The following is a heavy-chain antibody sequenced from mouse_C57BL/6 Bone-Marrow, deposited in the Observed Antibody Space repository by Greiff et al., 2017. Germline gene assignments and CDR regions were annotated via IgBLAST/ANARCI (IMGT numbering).Heavy chain of an antibody. CDR1: GFTFTDYY. V-gene: IGHV7-3*01. CDR3: ARYQLGWYFDV. J-gene: IGHJ1*03. CDR2: IRNKANGYTT. D-gene: IGHD3-1*01. Sequence: EVKVVESGGGLVQPGGSLSLSCAASGFTFTDYYMSWVRQPPGKALEWLGFIRNKANGYTTEYSASVKGWFTISRDNSQSILYLQMNALRAEDSATYYCARYQLGWYFDVWGTGTTVTVSS.